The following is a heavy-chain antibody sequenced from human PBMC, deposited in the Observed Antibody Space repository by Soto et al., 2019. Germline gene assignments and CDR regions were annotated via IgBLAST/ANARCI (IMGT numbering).Heavy chain of an antibody. Sequence: QITLTESGPALVKPTQTLTLTCTFSGFSLSTSGVGVGWIRQPPGKALEWLAVIYWDDDKRYSPSLKSRLTTXKXXSKNHVVFTMTNVDTVDTATYYCAHKEPRMNHFDYWGQGTPVTVSS. V-gene: IGHV2-5*02. CDR1: GFSLSTSGVG. CDR2: IYWDDDK. D-gene: IGHD2-8*01. J-gene: IGHJ4*02. CDR3: AHKEPRMNHFDY.